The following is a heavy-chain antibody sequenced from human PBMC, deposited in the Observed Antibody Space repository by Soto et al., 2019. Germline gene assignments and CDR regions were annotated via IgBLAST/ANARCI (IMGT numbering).Heavy chain of an antibody. V-gene: IGHV3-23*01. CDR3: AKPYGPLAFDY. CDR1: GFTLSLFG. Sequence: QLLESGGGLVQPGESLRLSCAASGFTLSLFGMTWVRQAPGKGLEWVSSMKTDGRNYYRDSVKGRFTISIDNSENTLFLQMNSLRAEDTAVYYCAKPYGPLAFDYWGRGTLVTVS. J-gene: IGHJ4*02. CDR2: MKTDGRN. D-gene: IGHD3-10*01.